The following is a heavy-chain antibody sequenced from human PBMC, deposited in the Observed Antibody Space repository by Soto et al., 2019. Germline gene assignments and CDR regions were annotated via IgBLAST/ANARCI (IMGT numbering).Heavy chain of an antibody. Sequence: SETLSLTCTVSGGSISSYYWSWIRQPAGKGLEWIGRIYTSGSTNYNPSLKSRVTMSVDTYKNQFSLKLSSGTAADTAVYYCAREYCSSTSCYTDWFDPWGQGTLVTVSS. CDR1: GGSISSYY. V-gene: IGHV4-4*07. J-gene: IGHJ5*02. CDR2: IYTSGST. D-gene: IGHD2-2*02. CDR3: AREYCSSTSCYTDWFDP.